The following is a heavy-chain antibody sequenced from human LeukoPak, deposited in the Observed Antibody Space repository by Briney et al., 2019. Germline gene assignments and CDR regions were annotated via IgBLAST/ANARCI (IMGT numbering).Heavy chain of an antibody. CDR1: GFTFSNYA. D-gene: IGHD4-23*01. CDR2: ISTNGGTT. CDR3: VPRILRWIDMDV. Sequence: PGGSLRLSCSASGFTFSNYAMHWVRQAPGKGLEYVSAISTNGGTTYYADSVKGRFTISRDNSKNTLHLQVSSLRPEDTAVYYCVPRILRWIDMDVWGQGTTVTVSS. J-gene: IGHJ6*02. V-gene: IGHV3-64D*06.